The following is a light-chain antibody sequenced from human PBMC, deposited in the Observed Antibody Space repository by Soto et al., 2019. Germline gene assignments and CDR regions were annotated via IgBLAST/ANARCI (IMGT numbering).Light chain of an antibody. CDR1: TSDIGGYKY. J-gene: IGLJ2*01. CDR2: DVT. Sequence: QSALTQPASVSGSPGQSITIACAGTTSDIGGYKYVSWYQHHPGKAPKLVIYDVTNRPSGVSTRFSGSKSGNTASLTISGLQAEDEADYYCSSYTSSSTLVFGGGTKLTVL. CDR3: SSYTSSSTLV. V-gene: IGLV2-14*03.